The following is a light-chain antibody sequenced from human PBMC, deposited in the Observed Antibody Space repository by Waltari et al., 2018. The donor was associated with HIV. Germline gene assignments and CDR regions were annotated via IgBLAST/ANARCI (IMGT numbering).Light chain of an antibody. V-gene: IGLV1-44*01. CDR3: ASWDDSLNGVV. Sequence: QSVLTQPPSTSGIPGQRVTISCSGSNSNIGSNTVNWYQQVPGEAPKLLIYSNDQRPSGVPDRFSGSKSDTSASLAISGLQSEDETDYYCASWDDSLNGVVFGGGTKLTAL. CDR2: SND. J-gene: IGLJ2*01. CDR1: NSNIGSNT.